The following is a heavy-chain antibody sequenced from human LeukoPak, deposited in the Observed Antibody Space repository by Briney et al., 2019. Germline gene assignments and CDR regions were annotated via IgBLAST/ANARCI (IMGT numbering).Heavy chain of an antibody. J-gene: IGHJ4*02. D-gene: IGHD1-7*01. CDR1: GYTFTAYY. V-gene: IGHV1-2*02. CDR3: ARVEGSAATRGD. Sequence: ASVKVSCQPSGYTFTAYYVHWVRQAPGQGLEWMGLIKHNSGGTIYAQMCQGRVTMTRDTSISTAYMELSRLTSDDTAVYYCARVEGSAATRGDWGQGTLVTVSS. CDR2: IKHNSGGT.